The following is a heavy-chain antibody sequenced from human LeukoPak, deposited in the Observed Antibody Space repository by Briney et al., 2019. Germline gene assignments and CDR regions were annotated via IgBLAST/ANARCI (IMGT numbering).Heavy chain of an antibody. D-gene: IGHD4-17*01. J-gene: IGHJ4*02. V-gene: IGHV3-11*01. Sequence: GGSLRPSCAASGFTFSDYYMSWIRQAPGKGLEWVSYISSSGSTIDYADSVKGRFTISRDNAKNSLYLQMNSLRAEDTAVYYCARFRLTVTTYAHLDYWGQGTLVTVSS. CDR2: ISSSGSTI. CDR3: ARFRLTVTTYAHLDY. CDR1: GFTFSDYY.